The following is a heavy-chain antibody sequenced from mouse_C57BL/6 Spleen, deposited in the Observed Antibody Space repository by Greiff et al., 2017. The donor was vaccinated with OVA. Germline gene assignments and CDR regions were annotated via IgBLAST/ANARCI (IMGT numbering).Heavy chain of an antibody. CDR3: ARHDYDGRAWFAY. CDR2: IYPGSGST. D-gene: IGHD2-4*01. V-gene: IGHV1-55*01. J-gene: IGHJ3*01. Sequence: QVHVKQPGAELVKPGASVKMSCKASGYTFTSSWITWVKQRPGQGLEWIGDIYPGSGSTNYNEKFKSKATLTVDTSSSTAYMQLSSLTSEDSAVYYCARHDYDGRAWFAYWGQGTLVTVSA. CDR1: GYTFTSSW.